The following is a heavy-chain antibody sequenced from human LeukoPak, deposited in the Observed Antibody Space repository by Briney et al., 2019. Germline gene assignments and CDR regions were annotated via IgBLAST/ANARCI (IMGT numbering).Heavy chain of an antibody. D-gene: IGHD2-2*01. CDR2: IYYSGST. Sequence: SETLSLTCTVSGGSISSYYWSWIRQPPGKGLEWIGYIYYSGSTNYNPSLKSRVTISVDTSKNQFSLKLSSVTAADTAVYYCARDLTYQLFSVAFDIWGQGTMVTVSS. CDR1: GGSISSYY. CDR3: ARDLTYQLFSVAFDI. J-gene: IGHJ3*02. V-gene: IGHV4-59*01.